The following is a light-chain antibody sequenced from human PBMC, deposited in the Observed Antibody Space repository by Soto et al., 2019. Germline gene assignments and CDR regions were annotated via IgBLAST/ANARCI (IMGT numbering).Light chain of an antibody. V-gene: IGKV3-20*01. CDR1: QSFSNNY. CDR2: GAS. CDR3: QYYGSSHSNT. Sequence: EIVLTQSPGTLSLSPGERATVSCRASQSFSNNYLAWYQQKPGQAPRLLIYGASNRATGIPDRFSGSGSGTDFTLIISSLEPEDFAVYYCQYYGSSHSNTFGQGTRLEIK. J-gene: IGKJ5*01.